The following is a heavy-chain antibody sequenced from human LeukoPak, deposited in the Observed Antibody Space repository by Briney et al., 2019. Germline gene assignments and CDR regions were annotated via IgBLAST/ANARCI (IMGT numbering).Heavy chain of an antibody. Sequence: PGGSLRLSCTVSGFSFSSSAIHWVRQSPGKGLEWVGRIRSKTNNYATTYGASVKGRFIISRDDSKNTAYLQMNSLKTEDTAKYYCARHDSGDYVLGYFQRWGQGTLVIVSA. V-gene: IGHV3-73*01. CDR2: IRSKTNNYAT. CDR3: ARHDSGDYVLGYFQR. D-gene: IGHD2-21*02. CDR1: GFSFSSSA. J-gene: IGHJ1*01.